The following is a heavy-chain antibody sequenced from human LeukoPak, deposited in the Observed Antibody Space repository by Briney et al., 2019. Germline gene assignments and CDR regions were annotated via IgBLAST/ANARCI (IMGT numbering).Heavy chain of an antibody. Sequence: GGSLRLSCAASGFVFSKHGMHWVRQALGKGLEWVAFIRYDGSNKYYADSVKGRFTISSDNSKNTLYLQMNSLRAEDTAVYYCAKDPVYSSSWFAFYFDYWGQGTLVTVSS. J-gene: IGHJ4*02. CDR1: GFVFSKHG. V-gene: IGHV3-30*02. CDR2: IRYDGSNK. D-gene: IGHD6-13*01. CDR3: AKDPVYSSSWFAFYFDY.